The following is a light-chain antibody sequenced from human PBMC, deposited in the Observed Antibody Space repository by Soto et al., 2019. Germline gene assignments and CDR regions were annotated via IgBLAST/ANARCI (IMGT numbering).Light chain of an antibody. V-gene: IGLV3-21*02. CDR1: NIGSKS. Sequence: SYELTQPPSVSVAPGQTARITCGGNNIGSKSVHWYQQKPGQAPVLVVNDDSDRPSGIPERVSGSKSGNTATLTVSRVEAGDEADFYCQVWDSSSDHVVFGGGTQLTVL. CDR3: QVWDSSSDHVV. J-gene: IGLJ2*01. CDR2: DDS.